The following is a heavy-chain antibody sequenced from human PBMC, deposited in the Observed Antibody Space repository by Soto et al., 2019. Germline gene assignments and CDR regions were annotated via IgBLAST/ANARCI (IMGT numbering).Heavy chain of an antibody. Sequence: GGSLRLSCAASGFTLYDYAMHWVRQAPGKGLEWVSGISWNSGSIGYADSVKGRFTISRDNAKNSLYLQMNSLRAEDTALYYCAKDGYSGSYNYYGMDVWGQGTTVTVSS. V-gene: IGHV3-9*01. D-gene: IGHD1-26*01. CDR3: AKDGYSGSYNYYGMDV. CDR2: ISWNSGSI. J-gene: IGHJ6*02. CDR1: GFTLYDYA.